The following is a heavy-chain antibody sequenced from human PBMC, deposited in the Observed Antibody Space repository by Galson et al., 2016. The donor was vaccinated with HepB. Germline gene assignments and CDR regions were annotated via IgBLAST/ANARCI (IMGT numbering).Heavy chain of an antibody. CDR2: IYYSGST. V-gene: IGHV4-31*03. D-gene: IGHD1-20*01. Sequence: TLSLTCTVSGGSISSDNYYWIWIRQHPGKGLEWIGYIYYSGSTYNNPSLKSRVTISVDTSKNQFSLKLSSVTAADTAVYYCARGITGTTWPTYYFDYWGQGTLVPVSS. CDR3: ARGITGTTWPTYYFDY. J-gene: IGHJ4*02. CDR1: GGSISSDNYY.